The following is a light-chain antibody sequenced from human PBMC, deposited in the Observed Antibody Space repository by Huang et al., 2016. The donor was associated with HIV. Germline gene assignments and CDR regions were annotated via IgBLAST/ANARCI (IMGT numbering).Light chain of an antibody. J-gene: IGKJ3*01. CDR2: GAS. CDR1: QSVSTN. CDR3: QQYNDWPSIT. V-gene: IGKV3-15*01. Sequence: EIVMTQSPATLSVSPGERATLSCRASQSVSTNLAWFQQKPGQAPRLLIYGASTRATDVPVRFSGSGSGTEFTLTISSLQSEDFVVYYCQQYNDWPSITFGPGTKLEIK.